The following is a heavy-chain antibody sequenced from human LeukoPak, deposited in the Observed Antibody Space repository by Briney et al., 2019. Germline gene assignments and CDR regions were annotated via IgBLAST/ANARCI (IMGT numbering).Heavy chain of an antibody. J-gene: IGHJ4*02. V-gene: IGHV4-4*07. CDR3: ARVNSGSYREFDY. CDR2: IYPSGST. Sequence: SETLSLTCTVSGGSISSYYWTWIRQPAGKGLEWIGRIYPSGSTNYNPSLKSRVTMSVDTSKNQFSLKLSSVIAADTAVYYCARVNSGSYREFDYWGQGTLVTVSS. CDR1: GGSISSYY. D-gene: IGHD1-26*01.